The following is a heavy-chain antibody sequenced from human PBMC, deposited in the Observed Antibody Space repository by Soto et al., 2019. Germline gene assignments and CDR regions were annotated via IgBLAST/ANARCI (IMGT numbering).Heavy chain of an antibody. Sequence: ASVKVSCQRSGTTLNRYYGRWVRQVTGQGLEWMGIINPSAGSTSYAQKFQGRITMTRDTSTSTVYMELSSLRSEDTAVYYCARDRGRGGSYYIYFYGMDVWGQGTTVTVSS. D-gene: IGHD1-26*01. CDR3: ARDRGRGGSYYIYFYGMDV. CDR2: INPSAGST. V-gene: IGHV1-46*02. J-gene: IGHJ6*02. CDR1: GTTLNRYY.